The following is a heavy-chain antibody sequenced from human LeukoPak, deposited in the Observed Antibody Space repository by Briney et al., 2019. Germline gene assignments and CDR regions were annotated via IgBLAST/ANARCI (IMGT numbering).Heavy chain of an antibody. D-gene: IGHD3-22*01. CDR3: AKDAYYYDSSGAFDY. V-gene: IGHV3-43D*03. Sequence: GGSLRLSCAASGFTFDDYAMHWVRQAPGKGLEWVSLISWDGGSTYYADSVKGRFTISRDNSKNSLYLQMNSLRAEDTALYYCAKDAYYYDSSGAFDYWGQGTLVTVSS. J-gene: IGHJ4*02. CDR2: ISWDGGST. CDR1: GFTFDDYA.